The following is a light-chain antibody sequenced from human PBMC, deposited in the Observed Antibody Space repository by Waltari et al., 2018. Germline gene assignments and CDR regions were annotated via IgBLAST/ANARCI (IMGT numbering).Light chain of an antibody. CDR3: MQGTHSPLT. J-gene: IGKJ2*01. V-gene: IGKV2-30*02. CDR1: QSPVHSDVNTH. CDR2: RVS. Sequence: DVVMTQSPLSLPVTPGQPASISCKSSQSPVHSDVNTHLNWFQQRPGQSPRRLIYRVSSRDTGVPDRFSGSGSDTDFTLKISRVEPGDVGVYYCMQGTHSPLTFGEGTKVDIK.